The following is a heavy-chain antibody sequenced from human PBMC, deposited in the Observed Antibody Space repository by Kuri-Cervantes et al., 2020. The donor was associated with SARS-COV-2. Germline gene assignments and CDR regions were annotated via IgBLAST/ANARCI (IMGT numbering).Heavy chain of an antibody. D-gene: IGHD3-3*01. CDR1: GFTFSSYW. CDR2: IKQDGSEK. J-gene: IGHJ4*02. V-gene: IGHV3-7*01. Sequence: GGSLRLSCAASGFTFSSYWMSWVRQAPGKGLEWVANIKQDGSEKYYVDSVKGRFTISRDNAKNSLYLQMNSLRAEDTAVYYCARDLWGGNGLLDYWGQGTQVTVSS. CDR3: ARDLWGGNGLLDY.